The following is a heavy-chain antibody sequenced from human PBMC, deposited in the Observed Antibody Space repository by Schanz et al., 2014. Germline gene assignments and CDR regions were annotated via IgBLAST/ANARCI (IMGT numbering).Heavy chain of an antibody. J-gene: IGHJ5*01. CDR1: GFTVNNYA. CDR2: ITRQGTT. V-gene: IGHV3-23*01. CDR3: AKDLYNYGIFDS. D-gene: IGHD3-16*01. Sequence: EVQLLESGGGLVQPGGSLRLSCTVSGFTVNNYAMNWVRQAPGRGLEWVSGITRQGTTYYADFVKGRFSISRDNSKNTLFLQMSSVRADDTAVYYCAKDLYNYGIFDSWGQGTLVTVSS.